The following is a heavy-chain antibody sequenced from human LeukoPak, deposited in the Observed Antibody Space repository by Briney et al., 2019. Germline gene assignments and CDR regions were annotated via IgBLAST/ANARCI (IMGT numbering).Heavy chain of an antibody. J-gene: IGHJ4*02. CDR1: GYTFTGYY. D-gene: IGHD3-22*01. Sequence: ASVKVSFKASGYTFTGYYMHWVRQAPGQGRELMGWINPNSGGTNYAKKFQGRVTMSRDTVISTAYMELRSLRSSDKAVYYCARAGHRKYYYDNAYDYGGQGTLVTVSS. CDR3: ARAGHRKYYYDNAYDY. CDR2: INPNSGGT. V-gene: IGHV1-2*02.